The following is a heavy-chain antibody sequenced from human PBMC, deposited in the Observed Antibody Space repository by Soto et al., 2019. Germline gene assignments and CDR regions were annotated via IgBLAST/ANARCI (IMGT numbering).Heavy chain of an antibody. J-gene: IGHJ4*02. CDR1: GGSISSSSYY. D-gene: IGHD5-18*01. CDR3: ARQGLDSYGYDY. V-gene: IGHV4-39*01. CDR2: IYYSGST. Sequence: SETLSLTCTVSGGSISSSSYYWGWIRQPPGKGLEWIGSIYYSGSTYYNPSLKSRVTISVDTSKNQFSLKLSSVTAADTAVYYCARQGLDSYGYDYWGQGTLVTVSS.